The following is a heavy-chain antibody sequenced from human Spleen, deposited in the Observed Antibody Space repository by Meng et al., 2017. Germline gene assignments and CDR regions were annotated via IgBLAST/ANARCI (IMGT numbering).Heavy chain of an antibody. D-gene: IGHD3-22*01. Sequence: ASVKVSCKASGYTFTDYYMHWVRQAPGQGLERMGWMNPNSGDTNYAQKFQGRVTMTRDTSISTAYMELSRLRSDDTAVYYCAGSHYYDTSGQRGAFDIWGQGTMVTVSS. J-gene: IGHJ3*02. V-gene: IGHV1-2*02. CDR1: GYTFTDYY. CDR2: MNPNSGDT. CDR3: AGSHYYDTSGQRGAFDI.